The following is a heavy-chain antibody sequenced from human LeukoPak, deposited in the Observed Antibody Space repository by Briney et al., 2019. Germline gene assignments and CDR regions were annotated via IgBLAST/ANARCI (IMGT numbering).Heavy chain of an antibody. Sequence: GGSLRLSCAASGFTFSDYYMSWIRQAPGKGVEGVSYISSSGSTIYYADSVKGRFTISRDNAKNSLYLQMNSLRAEDTAVYYCARDAEAYSSFNWFDPWGQGTLVTVSS. V-gene: IGHV3-11*01. CDR3: ARDAEAYSSFNWFDP. CDR1: GFTFSDYY. CDR2: ISSSGSTI. D-gene: IGHD6-6*01. J-gene: IGHJ5*02.